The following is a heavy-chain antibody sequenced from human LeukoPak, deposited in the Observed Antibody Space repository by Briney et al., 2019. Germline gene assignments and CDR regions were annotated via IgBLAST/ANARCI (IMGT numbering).Heavy chain of an antibody. CDR1: AGSISSSNYY. CDR3: ARSVYPDY. V-gene: IGHV4-39*07. CDR2: TYHSGST. J-gene: IGHJ4*02. Sequence: SETLSLTCTVSAGSISSSNYYWGWIRQPPGKGLEWIGSTYHSGSTYYNPSLKSRVTISVDTSKNQFSLKLSSVTAADTAVYYCARSVYPDYWGQGTLVTVSS. D-gene: IGHD1-14*01.